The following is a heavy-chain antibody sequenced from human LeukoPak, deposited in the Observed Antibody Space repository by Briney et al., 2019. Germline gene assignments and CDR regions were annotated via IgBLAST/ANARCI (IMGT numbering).Heavy chain of an antibody. CDR1: GYTFTSYY. J-gene: IGHJ4*02. CDR3: ARADCGGDCYPSTYFDY. CDR2: INPSGGST. V-gene: IGHV1-46*01. D-gene: IGHD2-21*01. Sequence: ASVKVSCKASGYTFTSYYMHWVRQAPGQGLEWMGIINPSGGSTSYAQKFQGRVTMTRDTSTSTVYMELSSLRSEDTAVYCCARADCGGDCYPSTYFDYWGQGTLVTVSS.